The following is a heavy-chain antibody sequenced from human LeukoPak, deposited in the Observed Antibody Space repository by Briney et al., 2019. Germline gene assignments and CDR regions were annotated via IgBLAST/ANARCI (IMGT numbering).Heavy chain of an antibody. D-gene: IGHD2-15*01. J-gene: IGHJ3*02. CDR2: IRSKANSYAT. CDR3: TRVVAHDAFDI. Sequence: GGSLRLSCAASGFTFSGSAMQWVRQASGKGLEWVGRIRSKANSYATAYAASVKGRFTISRDDSKNTAYLQMNSLKTEDTAVYYCTRVVAHDAFDIWGQGTMVTVSS. V-gene: IGHV3-73*01. CDR1: GFTFSGSA.